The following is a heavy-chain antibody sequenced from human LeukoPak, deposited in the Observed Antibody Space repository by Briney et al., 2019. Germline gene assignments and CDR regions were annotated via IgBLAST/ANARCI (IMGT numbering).Heavy chain of an antibody. Sequence: PGGSLRLSCLTFGFNFANYGVSWFRQAPGQGLEWVGFLRSTVHGGPAEYAASVEGRFIISRDDSKSIAYLQMNSLKTEDTAVYYCTRAGGYDFWIDYWGQGTLVTVSS. D-gene: IGHD3-3*01. V-gene: IGHV3-49*03. CDR2: LRSTVHGGPA. CDR3: TRAGGYDFWIDY. J-gene: IGHJ4*02. CDR1: GFNFANYG.